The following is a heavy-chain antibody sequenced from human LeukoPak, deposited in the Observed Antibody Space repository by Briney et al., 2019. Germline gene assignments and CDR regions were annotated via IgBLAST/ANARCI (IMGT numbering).Heavy chain of an antibody. CDR3: AVLHYYAMDV. V-gene: IGHV3-9*01. Sequence: GRSLRLSCAASGFTFDDYAMHWVRQAPGKGLEWVSGISWNSGTKGYADSVKSRFTISRDNAKNSLYLQMNSLRGEDAALYYCAVLHYYAMDVWGQGTTVTVSS. D-gene: IGHD2-8*01. CDR2: ISWNSGTK. J-gene: IGHJ6*02. CDR1: GFTFDDYA.